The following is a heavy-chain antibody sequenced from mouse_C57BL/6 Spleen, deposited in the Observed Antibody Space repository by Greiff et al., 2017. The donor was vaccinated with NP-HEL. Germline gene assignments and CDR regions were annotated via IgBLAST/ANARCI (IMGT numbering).Heavy chain of an antibody. Sequence: EVQLQESGPGLVKPSQSLSLTCSVTGYSITSGYYWNWIRQFPGNKLEWMGYISYDGSNNYNPSLKNRISITRDTSKNQFFLKLNSVTTEDTATYYCAIPSSSKTYYYAMDYWGQGTSVTVSS. D-gene: IGHD2-5*01. J-gene: IGHJ4*01. CDR1: GYSITSGYY. CDR2: ISYDGSN. V-gene: IGHV3-6*01. CDR3: AIPSSSKTYYYAMDY.